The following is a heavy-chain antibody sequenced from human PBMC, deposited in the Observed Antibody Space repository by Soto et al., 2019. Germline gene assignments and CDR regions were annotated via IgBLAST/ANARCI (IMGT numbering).Heavy chain of an antibody. CDR2: MSHDGSKT. Sequence: QVQLVESGGGVVQPGTSLRLSCAASGFTFSSYGFHWVRQAPGKGLEWVTLMSHDGSKTFYADSVKGRFTISRDNSKNTLYLQMNSLKAEDTAVYYCASGQCGTNCYIFEYWRQGTLVTVSS. CDR3: ASGQCGTNCYIFEY. J-gene: IGHJ4*02. CDR1: GFTFSSYG. D-gene: IGHD2-8*01. V-gene: IGHV3-30*03.